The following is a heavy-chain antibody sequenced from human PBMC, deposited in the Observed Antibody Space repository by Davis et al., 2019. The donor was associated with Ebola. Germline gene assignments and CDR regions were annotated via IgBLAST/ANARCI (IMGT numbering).Heavy chain of an antibody. CDR1: GFTFSSYW. CDR3: ARGVCSGGSCYSTYYYYRMDV. CDR2: INSDGSST. Sequence: GESLKISCAASGFTFSSYWMHWVRQAPGKGLVWVSRINSDGSSTSYADSVKGRFTIPRDNAKNTLYLQMNSLRAEDTAVYYCARGVCSGGSCYSTYYYYRMDVCGQGTTVTVSS. V-gene: IGHV3-74*01. J-gene: IGHJ6*02. D-gene: IGHD2-15*01.